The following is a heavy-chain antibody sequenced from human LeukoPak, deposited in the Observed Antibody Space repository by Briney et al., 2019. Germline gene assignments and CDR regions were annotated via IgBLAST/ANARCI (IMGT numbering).Heavy chain of an antibody. V-gene: IGHV3-48*04. CDR2: ISSSSSTI. J-gene: IGHJ4*02. D-gene: IGHD1-26*01. CDR1: GFTFSSYS. Sequence: GGSLRLSCAASGFTFSSYSMNWVRQAPGKGLEWVSYISSSSSTIYYADSVKGRFTISRDNAKNPLYLQMNSLRAEDTAVYYCARGAIVGATAPFDYWGQGTLVTVSS. CDR3: ARGAIVGATAPFDY.